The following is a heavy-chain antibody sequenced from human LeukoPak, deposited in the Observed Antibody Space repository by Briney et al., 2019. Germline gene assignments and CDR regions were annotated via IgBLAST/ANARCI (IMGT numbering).Heavy chain of an antibody. CDR1: GFTFSNAW. Sequence: GGSLRLSCAASGFTFSNAWMNWVRQAPGKGLEWVGHIRSKADGGTTDYAAPVKGRFTISRDDSKNTLYLQMNSLKTEDTALYYCTTDQFLRSTTYYGMDVWGQGTLVTVSS. CDR3: TTDQFLRSTTYYGMDV. CDR2: IRSKADGGTT. D-gene: IGHD5-12*01. V-gene: IGHV3-15*07. J-gene: IGHJ6*02.